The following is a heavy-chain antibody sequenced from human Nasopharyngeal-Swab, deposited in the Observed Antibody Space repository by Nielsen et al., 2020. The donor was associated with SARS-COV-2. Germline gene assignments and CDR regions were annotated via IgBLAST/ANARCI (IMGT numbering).Heavy chain of an antibody. CDR1: GGSFSGHQ. V-gene: IGHV4-34*01. CDR2: VNHGGGT. CDR3: ARGGAGVVPSPVLGLGPYYYYYYMDV. D-gene: IGHD2-2*01. Sequence: ESLKISCAVYGGSFSGHQWSWVRQPSGKGLEWIGEVNHGGGTNYNPSLKSRVTISVATSKNQFSLKLTSVTAADTAVYYCARGGAGVVPSPVLGLGPYYYYYYMDVWGQGTTVTVSS. J-gene: IGHJ6*03.